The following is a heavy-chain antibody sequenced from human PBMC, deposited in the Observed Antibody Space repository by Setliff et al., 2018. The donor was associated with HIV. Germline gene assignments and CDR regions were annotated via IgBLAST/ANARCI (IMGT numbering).Heavy chain of an antibody. CDR2: IYYTGST. V-gene: IGHV4-39*01. D-gene: IGHD1-26*01. CDR1: GASISSSSHH. J-gene: IGHJ6*03. CDR3: ARIVRWELVATSTFFYYYMDV. Sequence: SETLSLTCTVSGASISSSSHHWAWIRQPPGKGLEYIGNIYYTGSTHHNPSLESRVATSADTSKNQFSLKLSSVTAADTAVYYCARIVRWELVATSTFFYYYMDVWGKGTTVTVSS.